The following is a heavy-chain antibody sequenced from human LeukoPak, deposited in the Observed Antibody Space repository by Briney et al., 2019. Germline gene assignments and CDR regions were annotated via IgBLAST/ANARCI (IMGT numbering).Heavy chain of an antibody. CDR1: GGSISNYY. V-gene: IGHV4-59*12. Sequence: SETLSLTCTVTGGSISNYYWTWIRQPPGKGLEWIAHISYSGSTNYNPSLKSRVTISIDTSKNQFSLNLSSVTAADTAVYYCAREGRSRGIVYNYWYFDLWGRGTPVTVSS. D-gene: IGHD2-15*01. J-gene: IGHJ2*01. CDR3: AREGRSRGIVYNYWYFDL. CDR2: ISYSGST.